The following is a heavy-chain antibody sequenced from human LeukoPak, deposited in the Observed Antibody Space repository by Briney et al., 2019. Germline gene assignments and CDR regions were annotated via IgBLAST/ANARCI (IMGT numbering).Heavy chain of an antibody. V-gene: IGHV3-13*01. CDR1: GFTFSSYD. CDR2: IGTAGDT. J-gene: IGHJ6*03. CDR3: ARERSSRNYMDV. Sequence: GGSLRLSCAASGFTFSSYDMHWVRQATGKGLEWVSAIGTAGDTYYPGSVKGRFTISRDNAKNTLYLQMNSLRAEDTAVYYCARERSSRNYMDVWGKGTTVTVSS. D-gene: IGHD6-19*01.